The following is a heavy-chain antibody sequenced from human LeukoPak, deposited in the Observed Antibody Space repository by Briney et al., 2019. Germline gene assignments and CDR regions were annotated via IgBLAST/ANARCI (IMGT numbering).Heavy chain of an antibody. CDR1: GFTVSSNY. CDR3: ARSRLRPNGMDV. V-gene: IGHV3-66*01. CDR2: IYSGGST. J-gene: IGHJ6*02. D-gene: IGHD4-17*01. Sequence: GGSLRLSCAASGFTVSSNYMSWVRQAPGKGLEWVSVIYSGGSTYYADSVKGRFTISRDNSKNTLYLQMNSLRAEDTAVYYCARSRLRPNGMDVWGQGTTVTVSS.